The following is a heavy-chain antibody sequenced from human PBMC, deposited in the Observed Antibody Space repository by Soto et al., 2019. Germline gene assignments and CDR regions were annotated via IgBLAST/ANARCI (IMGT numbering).Heavy chain of an antibody. CDR2: ISSSSSYI. CDR1: GFTFSSYS. Sequence: EVQLVESGGGLVKPGGSLRLSCAASGFTFSSYSMNWVRQAPGKGLEWVSSISSSSSYIFYADSLKGRFTISRDNAKNSLYLQMNSLRAEDTAVYYCARCVYCGGDCRRVYFDYWGQGTLVTVSS. CDR3: ARCVYCGGDCRRVYFDY. J-gene: IGHJ4*02. D-gene: IGHD2-21*02. V-gene: IGHV3-21*01.